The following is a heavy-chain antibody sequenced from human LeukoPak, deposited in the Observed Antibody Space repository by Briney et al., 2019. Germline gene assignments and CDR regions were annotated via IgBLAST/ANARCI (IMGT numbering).Heavy chain of an antibody. CDR1: GFTFSSYA. CDR3: ARDEGYFQH. J-gene: IGHJ1*01. V-gene: IGHV3-23*01. Sequence: GGSLRLSCAASGFTFSSYAMSWVRQAPGKGLEWVSSISGSGGNTYYADSVKGRFTISRDNSKNTLYLQMNGLTAEDMAVYYCARDEGYFQHWGQGTLVTVSS. CDR2: ISGSGGNT.